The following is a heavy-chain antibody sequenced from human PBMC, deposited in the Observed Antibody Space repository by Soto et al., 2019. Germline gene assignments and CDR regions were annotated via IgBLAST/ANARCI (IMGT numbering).Heavy chain of an antibody. V-gene: IGHV1-2*02. J-gene: IGHJ5*02. D-gene: IGHD3-22*01. CDR2: INPNSGGT. CDR3: ARRTYYDSSGYPFDP. CDR1: GYTFTGYY. Sequence: ASVKVSCKASGYTFTGYYMHWVRQAPGQGLEWMGWINPNSGGTNYAQKFQGRVTMTRDTSISTAYMELSRLRSDDTAVYYCARRTYYDSSGYPFDPWGQGTLVTVSS.